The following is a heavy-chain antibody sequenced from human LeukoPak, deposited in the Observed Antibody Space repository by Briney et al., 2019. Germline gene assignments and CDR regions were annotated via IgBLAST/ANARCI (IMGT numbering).Heavy chain of an antibody. Sequence: ASVKVSCKASGYTFTSYAMHWVRQAPGQRLEWMGWINAGNGNTKYSQKFQGRVTITRDTSASTAYLELSSLRSEDTAVYYCARGEDQGNQDYWGQGTLVTVSS. CDR2: INAGNGNT. CDR1: GYTFTSYA. CDR3: ARGEDQGNQDY. V-gene: IGHV1-3*01. D-gene: IGHD1-14*01. J-gene: IGHJ4*02.